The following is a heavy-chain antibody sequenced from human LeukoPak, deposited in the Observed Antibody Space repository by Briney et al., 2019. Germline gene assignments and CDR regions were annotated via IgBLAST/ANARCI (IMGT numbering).Heavy chain of an antibody. Sequence: GGSLRLSCAAYGFTFSSYAMSWVRQAPGKGLEWVSTISDSGGGTYYADSVKGRFTISRDNSKNTLYLQMNSLRAEDTAVYYCATGGLPYFDFWGQGTLVTVSS. J-gene: IGHJ4*02. CDR3: ATGGLPYFDF. CDR2: ISDSGGGT. D-gene: IGHD1-14*01. CDR1: GFTFSSYA. V-gene: IGHV3-23*01.